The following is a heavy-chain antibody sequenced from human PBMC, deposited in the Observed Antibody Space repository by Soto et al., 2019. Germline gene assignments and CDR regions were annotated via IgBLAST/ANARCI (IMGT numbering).Heavy chain of an antibody. CDR2: ISCCGGST. Sequence: WWSLRLSCVASVFNFKKFAMAWCRQAPGEGLEWVSGISCCGGSTSYADSVKGRFSIARDDSKNTLSLQMNSLRVEDTAQYYCAKADGEQWLVPHLDNWGQGTLVTVSS. CDR1: VFNFKKFA. D-gene: IGHD6-19*01. CDR3: AKADGEQWLVPHLDN. V-gene: IGHV3-23*01. J-gene: IGHJ4*02.